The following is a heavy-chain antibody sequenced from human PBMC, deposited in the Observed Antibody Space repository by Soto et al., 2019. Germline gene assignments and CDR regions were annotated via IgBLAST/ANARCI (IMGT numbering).Heavy chain of an antibody. CDR3: ARGGRSLAAAGAFQHRQDY. V-gene: IGHV1-2*04. CDR1: GYTFTGYY. J-gene: IGHJ4*02. Sequence: GASLKVSCKASGYTFTGYYMHWVRQAPGQGLEWMGWINPNSGGTNYAQKFQGWVTMTRDTSISTAYMELSRLRSDDTAVYYCARGGRSLAAAGAFQHRQDYWGQGTLVTVSS. D-gene: IGHD6-13*01. CDR2: INPNSGGT.